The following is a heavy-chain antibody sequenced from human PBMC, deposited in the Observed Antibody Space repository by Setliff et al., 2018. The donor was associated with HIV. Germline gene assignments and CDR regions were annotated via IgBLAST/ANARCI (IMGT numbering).Heavy chain of an antibody. CDR2: VFYSGST. D-gene: IGHD2-2*01. CDR3: ARKGYCSSSGCPTPFDF. CDR1: GGSISSSSYY. Sequence: LSLTCTVSGGSISSSSYYWDWIRQPPGKGLEWIGSVFYSGSTYYKPSLKSRVTISVDTSKNQFPLKLSSVTAADTAVYYCARKGYCSSSGCPTPFDFWGQGTLVTVSS. V-gene: IGHV4-39*06. J-gene: IGHJ4*02.